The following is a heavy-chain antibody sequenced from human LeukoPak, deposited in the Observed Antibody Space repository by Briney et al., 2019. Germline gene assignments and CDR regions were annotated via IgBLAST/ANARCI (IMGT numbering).Heavy chain of an antibody. V-gene: IGHV1-8*01. CDR3: ARGPSSYSSGWYGY. CDR2: MNPNSGNT. CDR1: GYTFTSYD. J-gene: IGHJ4*02. D-gene: IGHD6-19*01. Sequence: ASVKVSCKASGYTFTSYDINWVRQATGQGLEWMGWMNPNSGNTGYAQKFQGRVTMTRNTSISKDYMELSSLRSEDTAVYYCARGPSSYSSGWYGYWGQGTLVTVSS.